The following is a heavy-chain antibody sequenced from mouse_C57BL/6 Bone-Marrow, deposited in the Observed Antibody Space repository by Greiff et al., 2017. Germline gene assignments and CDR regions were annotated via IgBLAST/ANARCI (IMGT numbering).Heavy chain of an antibody. D-gene: IGHD3-2*02. Sequence: QVQLKESGPELVKPGASVKISCKASGYAFSSSWMNWVKQRPGKGLEWIGRIYPGDGDTNYNGKFKGKATLTADKSSSTAYMQLSSLTSEDSAVYFCAIADSSGYDYWGQGTTLTVSS. V-gene: IGHV1-82*01. J-gene: IGHJ2*01. CDR3: AIADSSGYDY. CDR2: IYPGDGDT. CDR1: GYAFSSSW.